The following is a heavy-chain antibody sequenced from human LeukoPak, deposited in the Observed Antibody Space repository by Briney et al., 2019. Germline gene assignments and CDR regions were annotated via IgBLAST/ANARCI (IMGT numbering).Heavy chain of an antibody. CDR1: NFSFGYYG. J-gene: IGHJ4*02. CDR2: ITATSGSV. D-gene: IGHD1-26*01. V-gene: IGHV3-48*04. CDR3: ARDRYSGSYYFDY. Sequence: GGSLRLSCTGSNFSFGYYGMNWVRQTPGKGLEWLSYITATSGSVYYADSVKGRFTIPRDNSKNSLYLQMNSLRAEDTAVYYCARDRYSGSYYFDYWGQGTLVTVSS.